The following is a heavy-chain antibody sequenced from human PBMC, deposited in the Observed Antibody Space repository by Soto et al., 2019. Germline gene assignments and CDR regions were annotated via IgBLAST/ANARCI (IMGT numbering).Heavy chain of an antibody. D-gene: IGHD1-1*01. Sequence: QVQLVESGGGVVQPGRSLRLSCAASGFSVSAYTVHWVRQAPGKGLEWVAVISSDGNHKYYTDSVKGRFAISRDTSTNTVCLPMSSLGPEDTAVYYCARWEQPLFDYWGQGTLVTVSS. V-gene: IGHV3-30*09. CDR1: GFSVSAYT. CDR2: ISSDGNHK. CDR3: ARWEQPLFDY. J-gene: IGHJ4*02.